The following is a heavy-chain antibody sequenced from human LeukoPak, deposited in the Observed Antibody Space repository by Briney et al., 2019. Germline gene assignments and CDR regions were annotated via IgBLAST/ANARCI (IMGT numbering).Heavy chain of an antibody. J-gene: IGHJ4*02. CDR1: GGSFSGYY. CDR3: TITTGTTLGLMDY. Sequence: SETLSLTCAVYGGSFSGYYWRWIRQPPGKGLEWIGEINHSGSTNYNPSLKSRVTISVDTSKNQLSLKMSSVTAADTAVYYCTITTGTTLGLMDYWGREPWSPSPQ. V-gene: IGHV4-34*01. CDR2: INHSGST. D-gene: IGHD1-1*01.